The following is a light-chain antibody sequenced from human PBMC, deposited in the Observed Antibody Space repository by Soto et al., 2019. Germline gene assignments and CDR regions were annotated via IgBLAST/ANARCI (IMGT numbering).Light chain of an antibody. CDR1: QSISSN. CDR3: QQSYSTPIT. V-gene: IGKV3-15*01. CDR2: GAS. J-gene: IGKJ5*01. Sequence: EIVMTQSPATLSVSLGERATLSCRASQSISSNLAWYQQKPGQAPRLLIYGASSLQSGVPSRFSGSGSGTDFTLTISSLQPEDFATYYCQQSYSTPITFGQGTRLEIK.